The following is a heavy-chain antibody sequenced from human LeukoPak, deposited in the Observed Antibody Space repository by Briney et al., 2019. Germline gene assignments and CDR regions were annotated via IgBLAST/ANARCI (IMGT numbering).Heavy chain of an antibody. CDR2: ISSSRNYI. D-gene: IGHD3-22*01. CDR3: ARDPYYYDSSGYYGEGFDY. Sequence: PGGSLRLSCAASGFTFSSYSMNGVRRAPGKGLEWVSYISSSRNYIFYADSVKGRFTISRDNAKNSLYLQMNSLRAEDTAVYYCARDPYYYDSSGYYGEGFDYWGQGTLVTVSS. J-gene: IGHJ4*02. V-gene: IGHV3-21*01. CDR1: GFTFSSYS.